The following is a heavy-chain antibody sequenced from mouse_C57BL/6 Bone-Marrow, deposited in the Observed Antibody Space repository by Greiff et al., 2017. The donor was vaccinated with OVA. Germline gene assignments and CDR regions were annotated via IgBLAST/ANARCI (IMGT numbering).Heavy chain of an antibody. Sequence: VKLQQPGAELVKPGASVKLSCKASGYTFTSYWMHWVKQRPGQGLEWIGMIHPNSGSTNYNAKFTSKATLTVDKSSSTAYMQLSSLTSDDCAVYYCARSRGDYGYFAYWGQGTLVTVSA. V-gene: IGHV1-64*01. J-gene: IGHJ3*01. CDR1: GYTFTSYW. D-gene: IGHD2-14*01. CDR3: ARSRGDYGYFAY. CDR2: IHPNSGST.